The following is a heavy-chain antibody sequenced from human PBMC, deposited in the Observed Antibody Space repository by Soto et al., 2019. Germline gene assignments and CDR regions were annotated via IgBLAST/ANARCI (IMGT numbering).Heavy chain of an antibody. CDR3: SRAENERAGIYRPPDY. D-gene: IGHD2-21*01. J-gene: IGHJ4*02. CDR1: GASITSGGYY. Sequence: QVQLQESGPGLVKPSQTLSLTCTVSGASITSGGYYWSWIRQHPGKGLEWIGYIYYSVTTYYNPSLNSPVIISVATSKNQSSLNLTSVTAADTALYYCSRAENERAGIYRPPDYWGQGTLVTVSS. V-gene: IGHV4-31*01. CDR2: IYYSVTT.